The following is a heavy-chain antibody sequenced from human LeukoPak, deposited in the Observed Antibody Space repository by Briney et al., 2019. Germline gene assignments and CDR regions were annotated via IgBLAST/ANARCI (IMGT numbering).Heavy chain of an antibody. Sequence: KPSETLSLTCAVYGGSFSGYYWSWIRQPPGKGLEWIGEINHSGSTNYNPSLKSRVTISVDTSKNQFSLKLSSVTAADTAVYYCASLKEDIVVVPADYYYYYMDVWGKGTTVTVSS. J-gene: IGHJ6*03. D-gene: IGHD2-2*01. V-gene: IGHV4-34*01. CDR3: ASLKEDIVVVPADYYYYYMDV. CDR2: INHSGST. CDR1: GGSFSGYY.